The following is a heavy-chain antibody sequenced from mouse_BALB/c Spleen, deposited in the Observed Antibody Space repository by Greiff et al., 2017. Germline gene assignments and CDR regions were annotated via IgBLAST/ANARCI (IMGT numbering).Heavy chain of an antibody. Sequence: QVQLKQSGPELVKPGASVKLSCKASGYTFTSYWMNWVKQRPGQGLEWIGMIDPSDSETHYNQMFKDKATLTVDKSSSTAYMQLSSLTSEDSAVYYCASYYYGSSYGFAYWGQGTLVTVSA. J-gene: IGHJ3*01. CDR1: GYTFTSYW. D-gene: IGHD1-1*01. CDR2: IDPSDSET. V-gene: IGHV1-61*01. CDR3: ASYYYGSSYGFAY.